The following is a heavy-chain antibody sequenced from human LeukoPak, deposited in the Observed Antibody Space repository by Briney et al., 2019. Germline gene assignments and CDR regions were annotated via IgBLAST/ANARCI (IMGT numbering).Heavy chain of an antibody. V-gene: IGHV1-8*02. CDR2: MNPNSGNT. J-gene: IGHJ4*02. D-gene: IGHD1-26*01. CDR1: GYTFTGYY. Sequence: GASVKVSCKASGYTFTGYYMHWVRQATGQGLEWMGWMNPNSGNTGYAQKFQGRVTMTRNTSISTAYMELSSLRSEDTAVYYCARGKVGATSGYWGQGTLVTVSS. CDR3: ARGKVGATSGY.